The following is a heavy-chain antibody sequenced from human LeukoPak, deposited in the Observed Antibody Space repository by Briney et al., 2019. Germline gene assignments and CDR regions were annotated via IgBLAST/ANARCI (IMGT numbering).Heavy chain of an antibody. V-gene: IGHV1-2*02. D-gene: IGHD4-17*01. Sequence: ASVKVSCKASGYTFTGYYMHWVRQAPGQGLEWMGWINPNSGGTNYAQKFQGRVTMTRDASISTAYMELSRLRSDDTAVYYCARHSKVWVTTATPRIGAGKSRHYYYYMDVGGKGTTVTVSS. CDR1: GYTFTGYY. J-gene: IGHJ6*03. CDR3: ARHSKVWVTTATPRIGAGKSRHYYYYMDV. CDR2: INPNSGGT.